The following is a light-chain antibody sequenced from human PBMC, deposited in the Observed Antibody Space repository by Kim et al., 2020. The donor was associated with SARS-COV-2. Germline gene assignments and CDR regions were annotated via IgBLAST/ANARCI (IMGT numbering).Light chain of an antibody. V-gene: IGLV3-25*03. J-gene: IGLJ2*01. CDR3: QSADSSGTYTV. Sequence: PGQTARITCSGDALPKQYAYWYQQKPGQAPVLVIYKDSERPSGIPERFSGSSSGTTVTLTISGVQAEDEADYYCQSADSSGTYTVFGGGTKLTVL. CDR1: ALPKQY. CDR2: KDS.